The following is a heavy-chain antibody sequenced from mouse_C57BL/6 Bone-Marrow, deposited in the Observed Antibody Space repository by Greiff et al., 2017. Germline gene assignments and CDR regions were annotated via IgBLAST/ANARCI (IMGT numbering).Heavy chain of an antibody. CDR3: TTSGTPSFDY. V-gene: IGHV14-1*01. Sequence: VQLQQSGAELVRPGASVKLSCTASGFNISDYYMHWVQQRPEKGLEWIGGIYPEDGDTEYAPKFPGKGTITADTSSNTAYLQLRSLASEDSAFYYCTTSGTPSFDYWGQGTTVTVSS. CDR1: GFNISDYY. CDR2: IYPEDGDT. J-gene: IGHJ2*01. D-gene: IGHD2-14*01.